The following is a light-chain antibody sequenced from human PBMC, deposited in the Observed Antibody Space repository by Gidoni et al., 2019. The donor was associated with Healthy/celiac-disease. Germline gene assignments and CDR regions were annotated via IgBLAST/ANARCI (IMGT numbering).Light chain of an antibody. J-gene: IGKJ4*01. V-gene: IGKV3-15*01. Sequence: IVMTQSPATLPVSPGERATLSGRPSQGVTSNLAWYQQKPGQAPRLLLYGASTRSTGIPARFSGSGSGTEFSLTISSLQSEDFAVYYCQQYNNWPPLTFGGGTKVEIK. CDR1: QGVTSN. CDR2: GAS. CDR3: QQYNNWPPLT.